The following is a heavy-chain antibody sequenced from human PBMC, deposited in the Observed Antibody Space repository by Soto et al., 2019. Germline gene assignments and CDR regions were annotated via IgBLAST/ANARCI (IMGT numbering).Heavy chain of an antibody. CDR3: ARAGERWLQFESVDY. Sequence: QVQLVESGGGVVQPGRSLRLSCAASGFTFSSYAMHWVRQAPDKGLEWVAVISYDGSNKYYADSVKGRFTISRDNSKNTLYLQMNSLRAEDTAVYYCARAGERWLQFESVDYWGQGTLVTVSS. CDR1: GFTFSSYA. CDR2: ISYDGSNK. D-gene: IGHD5-12*01. V-gene: IGHV3-30-3*01. J-gene: IGHJ4*02.